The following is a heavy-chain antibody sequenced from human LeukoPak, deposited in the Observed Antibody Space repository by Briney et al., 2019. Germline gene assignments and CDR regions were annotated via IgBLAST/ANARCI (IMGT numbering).Heavy chain of an antibody. D-gene: IGHD6-19*01. Sequence: SETLSLXCTVSGGSISSSSYYWGWSRQPPGKGLEWIGSIYYSGITYYNPSLKSRVTISVDTSKNQFSLKLSSVTAADTAVYYCASPGSSYSSGWYRAFDIWGQGTMVTVSS. CDR1: GGSISSSSYY. V-gene: IGHV4-39*01. CDR3: ASPGSSYSSGWYRAFDI. J-gene: IGHJ3*02. CDR2: IYYSGIT.